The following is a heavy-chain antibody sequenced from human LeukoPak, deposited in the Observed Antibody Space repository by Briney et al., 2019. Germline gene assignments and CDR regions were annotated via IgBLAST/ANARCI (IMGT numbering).Heavy chain of an antibody. Sequence: GASVKVSCKASGYTFTGHYMHWARQAPGQGLEWMGWIYPKTGGTIYAQKFQTRVTMTRDTSITTAFMELNILKSDDTAVYYCVRDGYSGGAFDIWGQGTMVTVSS. V-gene: IGHV1-2*02. CDR3: VRDGYSGGAFDI. CDR2: IYPKTGGT. CDR1: GYTFTGHY. J-gene: IGHJ3*02. D-gene: IGHD5-12*01.